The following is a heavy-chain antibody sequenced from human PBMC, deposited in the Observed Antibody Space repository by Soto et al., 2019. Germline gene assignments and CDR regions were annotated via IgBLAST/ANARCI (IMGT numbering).Heavy chain of an antibody. Sequence: QITLKESGPTLVKPTQTLTLTCTFSGFSLTTNGVGVGWIRQPPGKALEWLAIIYGDDSKRYSPSLQSRLTTTRDTSQNTVVLRMPNMDPIHTGADHCAHRHQFGEFAVWGQGTLVIVSP. J-gene: IGHJ4*02. D-gene: IGHD3-10*01. CDR1: GFSLTTNGVG. CDR3: AHRHQFGEFAV. V-gene: IGHV2-5*02. CDR2: IYGDDSK.